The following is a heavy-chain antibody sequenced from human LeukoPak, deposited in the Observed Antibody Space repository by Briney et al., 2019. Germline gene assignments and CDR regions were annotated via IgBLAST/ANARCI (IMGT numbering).Heavy chain of an antibody. D-gene: IGHD1-26*01. J-gene: IGHJ4*02. CDR3: ARRPTTSIVGATTNYFDH. V-gene: IGHV4-39*01. CDR2: IYYSGST. CDR1: GGSISRSSYY. Sequence: SETLSLTCTVSGGSISRSSYYWGWIRQPPGKGLEWIGSIYYSGSTYYNSSLKSRVTISVDTSKNQFSLKLTSVTAADTAVYYCARRPTTSIVGATTNYFDHWGQGTLVTVSS.